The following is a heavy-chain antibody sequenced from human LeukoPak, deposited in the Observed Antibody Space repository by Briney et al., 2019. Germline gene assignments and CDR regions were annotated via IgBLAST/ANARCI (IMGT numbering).Heavy chain of an antibody. V-gene: IGHV3-21*06. Sequence: GGSLRLSCAASGFTFDTYTMNWLRQAPGKGLEWVSSISSSSTHKYYADSVEGRFTISRDDAKNSIYLHMNSLRAEDTADYYCARDPSEVPTAVNWFDPWGQGTLVTVSS. J-gene: IGHJ5*02. CDR1: GFTFDTYT. CDR3: ARDPSEVPTAVNWFDP. D-gene: IGHD2-2*01. CDR2: ISSSSTHK.